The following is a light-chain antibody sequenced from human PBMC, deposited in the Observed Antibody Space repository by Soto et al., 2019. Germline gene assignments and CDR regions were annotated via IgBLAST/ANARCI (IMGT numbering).Light chain of an antibody. CDR1: SSDVGGYNY. Sequence: QSALTQPPSASGSPGQSVAISCTGTSSDVGGYNYVSWYQQHPGKAPKLMIYDVTKRPSGVPDRFSGSKSGNTASLTVSGLPAEDEADYCCTSYAGSESDVFGSGTKLTVL. CDR2: DVT. J-gene: IGLJ1*01. V-gene: IGLV2-8*01. CDR3: TSYAGSESDV.